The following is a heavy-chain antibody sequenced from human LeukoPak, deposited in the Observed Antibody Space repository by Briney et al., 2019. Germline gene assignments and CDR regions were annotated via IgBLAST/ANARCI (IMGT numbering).Heavy chain of an antibody. CDR3: ARGITKPDPILEVPAAIRVAQAFDD. D-gene: IGHD2-2*01. CDR2: INDSGST. CDR1: GESFSGYY. Sequence: SETLSLSCAVYGESFSGYYWNWIRQTPGKGLEWIGEINDSGSTTYNPSLKSRVTMSVDTSKNQFSLNLNSVTAADTAVYYCARGITKPDPILEVPAAIRVAQAFDDWGQGTLVTVSS. J-gene: IGHJ4*01. V-gene: IGHV4-34*01.